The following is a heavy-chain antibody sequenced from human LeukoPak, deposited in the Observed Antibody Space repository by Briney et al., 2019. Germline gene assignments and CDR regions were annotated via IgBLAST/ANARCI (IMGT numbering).Heavy chain of an antibody. D-gene: IGHD3-22*01. CDR2: IYYRGNT. V-gene: IGHV4-39*01. CDR3: ARASSGYYWDFDY. J-gene: IGHJ4*02. CDR1: GDSISSYNYF. Sequence: PSETLSLTCTVSGDSISSYNYFWGWIRQLPGKGLEWVGSIYYRGNTYYNPSLKSRVTLSADTSKNQFSLKVTSVTAADTAVYYCARASSGYYWDFDYWGQGALVTVSS.